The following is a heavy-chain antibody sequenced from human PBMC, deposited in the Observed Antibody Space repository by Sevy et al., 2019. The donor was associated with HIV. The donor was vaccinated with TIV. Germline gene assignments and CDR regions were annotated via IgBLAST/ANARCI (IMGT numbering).Heavy chain of an antibody. V-gene: IGHV3-7*01. CDR1: GFTFSDHW. D-gene: IGHD6-13*01. CDR3: AREKRGYSSIWYSPSFDY. J-gene: IGHJ4*02. CDR2: IKQDGSEK. Sequence: GGSLRLSCAASGFTFSDHWMSWVRQAPGKGLEWVANIKQDGSEKYYVDSVKGRFTIPRENAKNSLSLQMNSLRAEDTAVYYCAREKRGYSSIWYSPSFDYWGQGTLVTVSS.